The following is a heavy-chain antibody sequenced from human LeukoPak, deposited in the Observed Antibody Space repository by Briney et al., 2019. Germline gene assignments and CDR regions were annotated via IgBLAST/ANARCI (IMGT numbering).Heavy chain of an antibody. V-gene: IGHV3-7*01. J-gene: IGHJ4*02. CDR3: ARRYYYDSSSDFDS. CDR2: LDQDGSEL. Sequence: GGPLRLSCAASGFTFSNHWVSWVRQAPGKGLGWLANLDQDGSELYYVDSVKGRFPISRDNAKNSLYLPMNSLRAEDTAVYYCARRYYYDSSSDFDSWGQGTLVTVSS. CDR1: GFTFSNHW. D-gene: IGHD3-22*01.